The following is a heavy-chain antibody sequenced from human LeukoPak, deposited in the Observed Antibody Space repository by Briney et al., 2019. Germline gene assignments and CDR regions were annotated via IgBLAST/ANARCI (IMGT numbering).Heavy chain of an antibody. Sequence: GASVKVSCKVSGYTLTELSMHWVRQAPGKGLEWMGGFDPEDGETIYAQKFQDRVTMTEDTSTDTAYMELSSLRSEDTAVYYCATEQITQYSSSWPGGLDYWGQGTLVTVSS. CDR3: ATEQITQYSSSWPGGLDY. J-gene: IGHJ4*02. CDR1: GYTLTELS. CDR2: FDPEDGET. V-gene: IGHV1-24*01. D-gene: IGHD6-13*01.